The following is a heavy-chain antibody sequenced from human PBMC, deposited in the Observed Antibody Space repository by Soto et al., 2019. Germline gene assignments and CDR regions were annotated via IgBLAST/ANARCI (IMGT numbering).Heavy chain of an antibody. D-gene: IGHD1-1*01. Sequence: LRLSCDASGFTFINYAMSWVRQSPWKGLEWVSSISDTGGDSYYADSMDGRFTVSRDNSKNTLYLQINSLRAEDTAIYYCVRDLYRSATMPCLDHWGQGALVTVSS. CDR2: ISDTGGDS. V-gene: IGHV3-23*01. CDR3: VRDLYRSATMPCLDH. CDR1: GFTFINYA. J-gene: IGHJ4*02.